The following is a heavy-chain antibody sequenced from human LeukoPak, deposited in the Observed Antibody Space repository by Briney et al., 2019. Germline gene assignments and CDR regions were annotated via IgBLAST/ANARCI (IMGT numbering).Heavy chain of an antibody. J-gene: IGHJ4*02. CDR3: AKAESNYGDYVPWDY. CDR2: ISGSGGST. Sequence: GGSLRLSCAASGFTFSSYAMSWVRQAPGKGLEWVSAISGSGGSTYYADSVKGRFTISRDNFKNTLYLQMNSLRAEDTAVYYCAKAESNYGDYVPWDYWGQGTLVTVSS. V-gene: IGHV3-23*01. D-gene: IGHD4-17*01. CDR1: GFTFSSYA.